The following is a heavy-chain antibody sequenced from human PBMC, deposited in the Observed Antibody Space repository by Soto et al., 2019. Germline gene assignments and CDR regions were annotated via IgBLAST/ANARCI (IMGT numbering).Heavy chain of an antibody. CDR1: GFAFSNFV. Sequence: VQLVESGGGVVQPGTSLTLSCAASGFAFSNFVMHWVRQAPGKGLECVAVIWHDASHKYYADSVQGRFTISRDNSKHLLYLQMNSLRAEDTAVYYCAREGGEEWIDYYYYGMDVWGHGTTVTVSS. CDR3: AREGGEEWIDYYYYGMDV. CDR2: IWHDASHK. V-gene: IGHV3-33*01. D-gene: IGHD3-3*01. J-gene: IGHJ6*02.